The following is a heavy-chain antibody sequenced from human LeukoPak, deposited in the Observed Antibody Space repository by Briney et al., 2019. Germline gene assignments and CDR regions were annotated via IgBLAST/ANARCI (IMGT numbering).Heavy chain of an antibody. J-gene: IGHJ4*02. CDR2: IYYSGST. CDR3: ARGTWSSSIDY. Sequence: SETLSLTCTVSGGSISSSSYYWSWIRQPPGKGLEWIGYIYYSGSTYYNPSLKSRLTISGDTSKNQFSLRLSSVTAADTAVYYCARGTWSSSIDYWGQGTLVTVSS. V-gene: IGHV4-30-4*01. D-gene: IGHD6-6*01. CDR1: GGSISSSSYY.